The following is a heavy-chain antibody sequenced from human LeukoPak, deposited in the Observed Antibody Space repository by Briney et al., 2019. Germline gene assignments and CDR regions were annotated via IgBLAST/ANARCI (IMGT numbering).Heavy chain of an antibody. CDR3: ARGGVACSGGSCYYYYMDV. Sequence: PSETLSLTCTVSGVSISSYYWSWIRQPAGKGLEWIGRIYTSGSTNYNPSLKSRVTISVDKSKNQFSLKLSSVTAADTAVYYCARGGVACSGGSCYYYYMDVWGKGTTVTVSS. J-gene: IGHJ6*03. V-gene: IGHV4-4*07. CDR1: GVSISSYY. CDR2: IYTSGST. D-gene: IGHD2-15*01.